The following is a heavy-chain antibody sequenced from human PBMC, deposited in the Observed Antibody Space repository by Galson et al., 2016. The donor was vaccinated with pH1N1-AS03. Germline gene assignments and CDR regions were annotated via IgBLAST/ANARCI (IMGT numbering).Heavy chain of an antibody. CDR1: GFTVRTFS. CDR2: ISDNGSNT. D-gene: IGHD5-18*01. Sequence: ALRLSCAASGFTVRTFSIYWVRHAQGKGLEYVLGISDNGSNTYYTEPVKTRFTIYRDKSKNTVYLQMSSLRTEDTAVYYCIKEGNRLQSGRSDAFDIWGRGTMVTVSS. V-gene: IGHV3-64D*06. CDR3: IKEGNRLQSGRSDAFDI. J-gene: IGHJ3*02.